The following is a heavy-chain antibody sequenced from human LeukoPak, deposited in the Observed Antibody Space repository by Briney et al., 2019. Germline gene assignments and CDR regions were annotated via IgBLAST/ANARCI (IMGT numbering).Heavy chain of an antibody. CDR2: INTDGRTT. CDR1: GFTFSSYW. J-gene: IGHJ4*02. D-gene: IGHD6-13*01. V-gene: IGHV3-74*01. Sequence: GGSLRLSCAASGFTFSSYWMHWVRQAPGKGLVWVSRINTDGRTTTYADSVKGRFTISRDNSKNTLYLQMNSLRAEDTAVYYCAKDLGSSWYLVDYWGQGTLVTVSS. CDR3: AKDLGSSWYLVDY.